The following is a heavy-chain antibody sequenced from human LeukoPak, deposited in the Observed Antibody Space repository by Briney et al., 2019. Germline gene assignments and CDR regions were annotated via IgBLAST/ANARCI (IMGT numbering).Heavy chain of an antibody. CDR1: GYTFTSYD. CDR3: ARGGGSSTADAFDI. CDR2: MNPNSGNT. J-gene: IGHJ3*02. Sequence: ASVKVSCKASGYTFTSYDINWVRQATGQGLEWMGWMNPNSGNTGYAQKFQGRVTITRNTSISTAYMELSRLRSEDTAVYYCARGGGSSTADAFDIWGQGTMLTVSS. V-gene: IGHV1-8*03. D-gene: IGHD2-2*01.